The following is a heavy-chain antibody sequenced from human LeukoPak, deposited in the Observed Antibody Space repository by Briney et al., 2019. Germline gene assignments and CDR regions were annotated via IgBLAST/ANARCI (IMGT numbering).Heavy chain of an antibody. CDR2: IYYSGST. CDR1: GGSFSGYY. D-gene: IGHD3/OR15-3a*01. V-gene: IGHV4-59*01. Sequence: SETLSLTCAVYGGSFSGYYWSWIRQSPGKGLEWIGYIYYSGSTNYNPSLKSRVTISVDTSKNQFSLKLSSVTAADTAVYYCARVGRYDFWSGYYQSWFDPWGQGTLVTVSS. J-gene: IGHJ5*02. CDR3: ARVGRYDFWSGYYQSWFDP.